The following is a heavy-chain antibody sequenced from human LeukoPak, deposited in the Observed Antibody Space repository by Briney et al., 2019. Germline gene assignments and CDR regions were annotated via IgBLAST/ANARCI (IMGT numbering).Heavy chain of an antibody. CDR3: ARRVTTAYDY. V-gene: IGHV3-48*02. CDR2: ISSSSSSII. J-gene: IGHJ4*02. Sequence: GASLRLSCAASGFTFSSYSMNWVRQVPGKGLECVSYISSSSSSIIHYADSVKGRFTISRDNAKNSVYLQMNSLRDEDTAVYYCARRVTTAYDYWGQGTLVTVSS. D-gene: IGHD1-1*01. CDR1: GFTFSSYS.